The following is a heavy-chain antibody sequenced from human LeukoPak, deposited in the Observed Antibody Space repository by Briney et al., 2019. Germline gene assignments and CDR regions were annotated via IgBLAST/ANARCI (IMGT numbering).Heavy chain of an antibody. J-gene: IGHJ4*02. Sequence: SETLSLTCTVSGGSISSYYWSWIRQPPGKGLEWIGYIYYSGSTNYNPSLKSRVTISVDTSKNQFSLKLSSVTAADTAVYYCARAEATIFGALDYWGQGTLVTVSS. CDR2: IYYSGST. D-gene: IGHD3-3*01. CDR1: GGSISSYY. CDR3: ARAEATIFGALDY. V-gene: IGHV4-59*01.